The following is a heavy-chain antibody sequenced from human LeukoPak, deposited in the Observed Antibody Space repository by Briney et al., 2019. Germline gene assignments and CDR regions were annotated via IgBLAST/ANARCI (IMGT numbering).Heavy chain of an antibody. CDR1: GFTFSSYA. D-gene: IGHD1-14*01. CDR2: ISYDGSNK. V-gene: IGHV3-30*04. J-gene: IGHJ4*02. Sequence: GGSLRLSCAASGFTFSSYAMHWVRQAPGKGLEWVAVISYDGSNKYYADSVKGRFTISRDNAKNSLYLQMNSLRAEDTAVYYCTRGHHGLEYWGQGTLVTVSS. CDR3: TRGHHGLEY.